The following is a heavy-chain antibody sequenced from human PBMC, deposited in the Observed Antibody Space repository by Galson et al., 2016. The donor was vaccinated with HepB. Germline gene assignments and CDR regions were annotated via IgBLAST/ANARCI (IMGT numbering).Heavy chain of an antibody. CDR3: ARDQVAAACPEGALDI. Sequence: SVKVSCKASGCTFSSYGITWVRQAPGQGLEWMGGMIPIFGTAHYAQNFQGRVTITADESTSTAYMELSSLRSEDTAMYYCARDQVAAACPEGALDIWGQGTMVTVSS. J-gene: IGHJ3*02. V-gene: IGHV1-69*13. D-gene: IGHD6-6*01. CDR1: GCTFSSYG. CDR2: MIPIFGTA.